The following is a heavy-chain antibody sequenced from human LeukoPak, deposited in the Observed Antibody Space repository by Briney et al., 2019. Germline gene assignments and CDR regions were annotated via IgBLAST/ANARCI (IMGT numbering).Heavy chain of an antibody. CDR3: AREQCSSTSCFPNYYYYGMDV. CDR2: IIPIFGTA. D-gene: IGHD2-2*01. V-gene: IGHV1-69*13. J-gene: IGHJ6*02. Sequence: GASVKVSCKASGGTFISYAISWVRQAPGQGLEWMGGIIPIFGTANYAQKFQGRVTITADESTSTAYMELSSLRSEDTAVYYCAREQCSSTSCFPNYYYYGMDVWGQGTTVTVSS. CDR1: GGTFISYA.